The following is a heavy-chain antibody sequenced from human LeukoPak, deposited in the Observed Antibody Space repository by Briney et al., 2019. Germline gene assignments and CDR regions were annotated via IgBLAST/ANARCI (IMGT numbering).Heavy chain of an antibody. Sequence: PGGSLRLSCAASGFIFSDYGMHWVRQAPGKGLEWVAVIAYDGGNKYHADSVKGRFTISRDNSKNTLYLQMNSLRAEDMAVYYCANDSGGYFDYWGQGTLVTVSS. D-gene: IGHD3-10*01. CDR3: ANDSGGYFDY. CDR2: IAYDGGNK. V-gene: IGHV3-30*18. J-gene: IGHJ4*02. CDR1: GFIFSDYG.